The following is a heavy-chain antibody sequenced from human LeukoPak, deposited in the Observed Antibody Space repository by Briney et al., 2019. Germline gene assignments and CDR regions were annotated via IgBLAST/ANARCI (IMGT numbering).Heavy chain of an antibody. D-gene: IGHD4-17*01. CDR3: AKDMDYGDGYFDY. V-gene: IGHV3-30*02. CDR1: GFTFRSYG. J-gene: IGHJ4*02. Sequence: PGGSLRLSCAASGFTFRSYGMHWVRQAPGKGLEWVAFIRYDGSNKYYADSVKGRFTISRDNSKNTLYLQMNSLRAEDTAVYYCAKDMDYGDGYFDYWGQGTLVTVSS. CDR2: IRYDGSNK.